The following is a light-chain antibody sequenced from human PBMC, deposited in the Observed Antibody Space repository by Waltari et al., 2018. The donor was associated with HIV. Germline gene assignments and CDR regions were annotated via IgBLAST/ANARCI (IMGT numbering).Light chain of an antibody. CDR1: QGIWNS. CDR2: GAS. CDR3: QQSYSSPRT. V-gene: IGKV1-NL1*01. Sequence: DIQLTQSPSSLSASIGDRVTITCRATQGIWNSLVWYQLKPGKAPKLLIYGASRLQSGVPSWFSGSGSGTEYTLTISSLQPEDFATYYCQQSYSSPRTFGQGTKVEV. J-gene: IGKJ1*01.